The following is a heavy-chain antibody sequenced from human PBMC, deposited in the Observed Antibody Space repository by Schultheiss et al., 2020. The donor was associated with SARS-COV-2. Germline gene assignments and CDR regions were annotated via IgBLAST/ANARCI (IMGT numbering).Heavy chain of an antibody. D-gene: IGHD5-12*01. CDR3: AKDSGYDYYFDY. CDR1: GFTFSSYG. Sequence: GGSLRLSCAASGFTFSSYGMHWVRQAPNKGLEWVAVIWYDGSNKYYADSVKGRFTISRDNSKNTLYLQMNSLRAEDTAVYYCAKDSGYDYYFDYWGQGTLVTVSS. V-gene: IGHV3-33*06. CDR2: IWYDGSNK. J-gene: IGHJ4*02.